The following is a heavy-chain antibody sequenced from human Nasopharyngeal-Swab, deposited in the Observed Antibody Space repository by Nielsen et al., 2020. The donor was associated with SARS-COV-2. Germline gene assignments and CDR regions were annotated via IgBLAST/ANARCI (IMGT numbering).Heavy chain of an antibody. CDR2: ISSSSSYI. V-gene: IGHV3-21*01. CDR3: ARCLYDSSGYDEILFDY. Sequence: GGSLRLSCAASGFTFSSYSMNWVRQAPGKGLEWVSSISSSSSYICYADSVKGRFTISRDNAKNSLYLQMNSLRAEDTAVYYCARCLYDSSGYDEILFDYWGQGTLVTVSS. CDR1: GFTFSSYS. D-gene: IGHD3-22*01. J-gene: IGHJ4*02.